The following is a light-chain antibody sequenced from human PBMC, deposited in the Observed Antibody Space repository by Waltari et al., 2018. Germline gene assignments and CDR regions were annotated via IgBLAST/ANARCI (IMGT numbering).Light chain of an antibody. CDR2: DAS. J-gene: IGKJ2*01. CDR3: QQYDNLPYT. CDR1: QDISNY. V-gene: IGKV1-33*01. Sequence: DFQMTQSPSSLSASVGDRVTITCQASQDISNYLNWYQHKPGKAPKLLIYDASNLETGVPSRFSGSGSGTDFTFTISSLQPEDIATYYCQQYDNLPYTFGQGTKLEIK.